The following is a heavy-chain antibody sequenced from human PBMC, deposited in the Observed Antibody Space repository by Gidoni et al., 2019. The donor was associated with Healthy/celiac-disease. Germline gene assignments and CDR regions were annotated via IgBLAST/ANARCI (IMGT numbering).Heavy chain of an antibody. CDR1: GFTFSSYA. CDR3: AKSVYDFWSGYYNR. D-gene: IGHD3-3*01. Sequence: EVQLLESGGGLVQPGGSLRLSCAASGFTFSSYAMSWVRQAPGKGLEWVSAISGSGGRTYYADSVKGRFTISRDNSKNTLYLQMNSLRAEDTAVYYCAKSVYDFWSGYYNRWGQGTLVTVSS. J-gene: IGHJ4*02. V-gene: IGHV3-23*01. CDR2: ISGSGGRT.